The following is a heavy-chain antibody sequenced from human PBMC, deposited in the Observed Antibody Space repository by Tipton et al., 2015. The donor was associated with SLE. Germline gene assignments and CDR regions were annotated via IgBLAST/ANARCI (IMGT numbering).Heavy chain of an antibody. J-gene: IGHJ4*02. Sequence: TYYNPSLKSRVIISLDTSRNHFSLKLTSVTAADTAVYYCAKDSGTYYFDFWGQGVLVNVSS. D-gene: IGHD1-26*01. CDR3: AKDSGTYYFDF. CDR2: T. V-gene: IGHV4-39*07.